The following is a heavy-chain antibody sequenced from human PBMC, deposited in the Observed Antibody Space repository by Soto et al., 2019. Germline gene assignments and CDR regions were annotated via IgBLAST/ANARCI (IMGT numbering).Heavy chain of an antibody. D-gene: IGHD3-10*01. CDR2: ISYDGSNK. CDR3: ARNMVRGVRAYYYGMDV. Sequence: GGSLRLSCAASGFTFSSYAMHWVRQAPGKGLEWVAVISYDGSNKYYADSVKGRFTISRDNSKNTLYLQMNSLRAEDTAVYYCARNMVRGVRAYYYGMDVWGQGTTVTVSS. J-gene: IGHJ6*02. CDR1: GFTFSSYA. V-gene: IGHV3-30-3*01.